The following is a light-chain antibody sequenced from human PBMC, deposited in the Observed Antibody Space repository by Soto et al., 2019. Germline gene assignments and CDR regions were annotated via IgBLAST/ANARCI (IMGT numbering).Light chain of an antibody. Sequence: IVLTQSPATLSLSPGKRATLSCRASQNISNYLIWYQQKPGQAPRLLIYDVSNRATGIPASFRGSGSGTDFTLTISCLEPEDFAVYYCQQRSNFPRTFGQGTKVEIK. CDR1: QNISNY. CDR3: QQRSNFPRT. V-gene: IGKV3-11*01. J-gene: IGKJ1*01. CDR2: DVS.